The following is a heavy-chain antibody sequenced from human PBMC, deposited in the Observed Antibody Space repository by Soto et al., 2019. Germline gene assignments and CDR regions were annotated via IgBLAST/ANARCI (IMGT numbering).Heavy chain of an antibody. CDR2: IKSKTDGGTA. Sequence: ETLSLTCAVSGGSISSGGYCWSWVRQAPGKGLEWVGRIKSKTDGGTAAYAAPVEGRFTISRDDSENTLYLQMNSLRAEDTAVYYCAKWTCSGGRRYFDYLGQGTLVTGSS. J-gene: IGHJ4*02. CDR1: GGSISSGGYC. CDR3: AKWTCSGGRRYFDY. V-gene: IGHV3-15*01. D-gene: IGHD2-15*01.